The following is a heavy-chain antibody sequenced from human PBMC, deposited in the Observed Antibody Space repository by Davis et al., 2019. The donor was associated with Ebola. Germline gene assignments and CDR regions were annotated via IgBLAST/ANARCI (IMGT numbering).Heavy chain of an antibody. V-gene: IGHV1-18*04. CDR2: ISAYNGNT. D-gene: IGHD4-17*01. CDR3: ARDDDYGDYGGLEF. J-gene: IGHJ2*01. CDR1: GYTFTSYG. Sequence: ASVKVSCKASGYTFTSYGISWVRQAPGQGLEWMGWISAYNGNTNYAQKLQGRVTMTTDTSTRTVYMELSSLKSEDTAIYYCARDDDYGDYGGLEFWGRGTLVTVSS.